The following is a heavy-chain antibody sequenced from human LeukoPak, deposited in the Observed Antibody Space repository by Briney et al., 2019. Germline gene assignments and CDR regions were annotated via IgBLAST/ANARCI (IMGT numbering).Heavy chain of an antibody. Sequence: GGSLRLSCAASGFTFSDYYMSWIRQAPGKGLEWVSYISSSGSTIYYADSVKGRFTISRDNSKNTLYLQMNSLRAEDTAVYYCASQAYYYDSSGYYVDYWGQGTLVTVSS. V-gene: IGHV3-11*04. D-gene: IGHD3-22*01. J-gene: IGHJ4*02. CDR2: ISSSGSTI. CDR1: GFTFSDYY. CDR3: ASQAYYYDSSGYYVDY.